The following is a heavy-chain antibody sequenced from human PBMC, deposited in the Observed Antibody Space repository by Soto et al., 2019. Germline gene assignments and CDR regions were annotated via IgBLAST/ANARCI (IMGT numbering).Heavy chain of an antibody. J-gene: IGHJ4*02. V-gene: IGHV1-69*13. D-gene: IGHD4-17*01. CDR3: ATGPPYYGDYDD. Sequence: ASVKVSCKASGGTFSSYAISWVRQAPGQGLEWMGGIIPIFGTANYAQKFQGRVTITADESTSTAYMELSSLRSEDTAVYYCATGPPYYGDYDDWGQGTLVTVSS. CDR2: IIPIFGTA. CDR1: GGTFSSYA.